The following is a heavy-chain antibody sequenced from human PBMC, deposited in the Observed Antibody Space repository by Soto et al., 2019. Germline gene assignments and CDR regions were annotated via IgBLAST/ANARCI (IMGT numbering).Heavy chain of an antibody. J-gene: IGHJ5*02. CDR2: IYYSGST. D-gene: IGHD2-15*01. V-gene: IGHV4-39*01. CDR3: ARQGIPTPGSYCSGGSCPFVSGDNWFDP. Sequence: SETLSLTCTVSGGSISSSSYYWGWIRQPPGKGLEWIGSIYYSGSTYYNPSLKSRVTISVDTSKNQFSLKLSSVTAADTAVYYCARQGIPTPGSYCSGGSCPFVSGDNWFDPWGQGTLVTVSS. CDR1: GGSISSSSYY.